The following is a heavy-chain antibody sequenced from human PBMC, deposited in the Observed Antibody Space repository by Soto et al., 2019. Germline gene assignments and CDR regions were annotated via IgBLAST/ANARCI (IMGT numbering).Heavy chain of an antibody. J-gene: IGHJ4*02. CDR1: GYTFINYG. V-gene: IGHV1-18*01. CDR3: ARDWGHEETAAGTVFDY. D-gene: IGHD6-13*01. CDR2: ISGYNGNT. Sequence: QVQLVQSGAEVKNPGASVKVSCKASGYTFINYGISWVRQAPGQGLEWMGWISGYNGNTKYAEKLQGRVTMTTDTSTTTAYMELSSLRSEDTAVYYCARDWGHEETAAGTVFDYWGQGTLVTVSS.